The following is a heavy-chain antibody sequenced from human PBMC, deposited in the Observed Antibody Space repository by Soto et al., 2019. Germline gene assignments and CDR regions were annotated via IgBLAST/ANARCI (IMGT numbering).Heavy chain of an antibody. CDR1: GFTFSSYA. CDR2: ISGSGGST. V-gene: IGHV3-23*01. CDR3: AKVLDTTLYASSDSYFDY. J-gene: IGHJ4*02. Sequence: PGGSLRLSCAASGFTFSSYAMSWVRQAPGKGLEWVSGISGSGGSTYYADSVKGRFTISRDNSKNTLYLQVNSLRAEDTAVYYCAKVLDTTLYASSDSYFDYWGQGTLVTVYS. D-gene: IGHD3-22*01.